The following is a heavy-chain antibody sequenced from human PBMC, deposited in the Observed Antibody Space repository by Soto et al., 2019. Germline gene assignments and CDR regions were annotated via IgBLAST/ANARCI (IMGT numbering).Heavy chain of an antibody. CDR2: IWYDGSNK. D-gene: IGHD3-22*01. Sequence: PGGSLTLSCAASGFTFSSYGMHWVRQAPGKGLEWVAVIWYDGSNKYYADSVKGRFTISRDNSKNTLYLQMNSLRAEDSAVYYCARVYYDSSGYYPDYWGQGTLVTVSS. V-gene: IGHV3-33*01. CDR3: ARVYYDSSGYYPDY. J-gene: IGHJ4*02. CDR1: GFTFSSYG.